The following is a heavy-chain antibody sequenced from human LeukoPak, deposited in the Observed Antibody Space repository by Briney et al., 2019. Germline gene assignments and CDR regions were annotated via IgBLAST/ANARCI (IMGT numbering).Heavy chain of an antibody. J-gene: IGHJ4*02. Sequence: ASVKVSCKASGYTFTSYYMHWVRQAPGQGLEWMGIINPSGGSTSYAQKFQGRVTMTRNTSISTAYMELSSLRSEDTAVYYCMLETLWGYWGQGTLVTVSS. V-gene: IGHV1-46*01. D-gene: IGHD3-16*01. CDR2: INPSGGST. CDR1: GYTFTSYY. CDR3: MLETLWGY.